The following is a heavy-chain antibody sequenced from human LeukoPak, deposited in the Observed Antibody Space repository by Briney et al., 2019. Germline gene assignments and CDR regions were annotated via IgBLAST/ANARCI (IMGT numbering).Heavy chain of an antibody. Sequence: GGSLRLSCAASGFTFSSYGMHWARQAPGKGLEWVAVISYDGSNKYYADSVKGRFTISRDNSRNTLYLQMNSLRAEDTAVYYCAKDYGVLGGAMVGAFDIWGQGTMVTVSS. CDR2: ISYDGSNK. CDR3: AKDYGVLGGAMVGAFDI. J-gene: IGHJ3*02. CDR1: GFTFSSYG. V-gene: IGHV3-30*18. D-gene: IGHD3-16*01.